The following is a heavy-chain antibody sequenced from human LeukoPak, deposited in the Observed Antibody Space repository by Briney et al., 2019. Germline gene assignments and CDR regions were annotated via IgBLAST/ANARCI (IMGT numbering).Heavy chain of an antibody. D-gene: IGHD3-9*01. CDR2: IYYSGST. Sequence: SETLSLTCTVSGGSIGSYYWSWIRQPPGKGLEWIGSIYYSGSTYYNPSLKSRVTISVDTSKNQFSLKLSSVTAADTAVYYCARSTGILTGYYGDYFDYWGQGTLVTVSS. CDR1: GGSIGSYY. V-gene: IGHV4-39*07. CDR3: ARSTGILTGYYGDYFDY. J-gene: IGHJ4*02.